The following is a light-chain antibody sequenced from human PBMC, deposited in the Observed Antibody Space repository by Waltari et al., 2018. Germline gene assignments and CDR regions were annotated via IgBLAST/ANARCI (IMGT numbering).Light chain of an antibody. CDR1: SSNIGNNY. J-gene: IGLJ3*02. CDR2: DNN. CDR3: GTWDSSLSANWV. V-gene: IGLV1-51*01. Sequence: QSVLTQPPSVSAAPGQKVTISCSGSSSNIGNNYVSWYQQRPGTAPKLLIYDNNKRPSGIPDRFSGSRSGTSATLGITGLQTGDEADYYCGTWDSSLSANWVFGGGTKLTVL.